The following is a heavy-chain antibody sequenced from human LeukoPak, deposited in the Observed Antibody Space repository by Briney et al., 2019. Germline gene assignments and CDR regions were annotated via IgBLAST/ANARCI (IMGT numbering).Heavy chain of an antibody. CDR3: ARDGRSGGGKGDY. J-gene: IGHJ4*02. V-gene: IGHV1-2*02. Sequence: GASVKVSCKASGYTFTCYYMHWVRQAPGQGLEWMGWINPNSSGTNYAQKFQGRVTMTRDTSISTAYMELSRLRSDDTAVYYCARDGRSGGGKGDYWGQGTLVTVSS. CDR1: GYTFTCYY. D-gene: IGHD3-10*01. CDR2: INPNSSGT.